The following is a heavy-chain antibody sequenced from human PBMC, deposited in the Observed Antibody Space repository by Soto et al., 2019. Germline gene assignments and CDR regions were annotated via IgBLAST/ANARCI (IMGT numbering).Heavy chain of an antibody. D-gene: IGHD3-22*01. CDR3: ARRTAYYDGSGYYVY. CDR1: GYSFTSYW. J-gene: IGHJ4*02. V-gene: IGHV5-10-1*01. Sequence: GESLKISCKGSGYSFTSYWITWVRQMPGKGLEWMGRIDPSDSYSNYSPSFQGHVTISADKSISTAYLQWSSLKASDTATYYCARRTAYYDGSGYYVYWGQGTLVTVSS. CDR2: IDPSDSYS.